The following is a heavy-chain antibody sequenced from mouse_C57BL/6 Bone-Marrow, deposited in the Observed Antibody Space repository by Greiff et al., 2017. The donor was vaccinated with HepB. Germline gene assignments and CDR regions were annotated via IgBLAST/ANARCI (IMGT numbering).Heavy chain of an antibody. J-gene: IGHJ1*03. CDR2: IYPGNSDT. D-gene: IGHD1-1*01. V-gene: IGHV1-5*01. Sequence: VQLQQSGTVLARPGASVKMSCKTSGYTFTSYWMHWVKQRPGQGLEWIGAIYPGNSDTSYNQKFKGKAKLTAVTSASTAYMELSSLTNEDSAVYYCTRFLHITTVVAAHWYFDVWGTGTTVTVSS. CDR3: TRFLHITTVVAAHWYFDV. CDR1: GYTFTSYW.